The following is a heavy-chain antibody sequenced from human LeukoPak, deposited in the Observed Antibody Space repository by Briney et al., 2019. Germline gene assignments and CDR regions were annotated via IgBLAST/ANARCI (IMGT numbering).Heavy chain of an antibody. CDR1: GYTFTSYG. J-gene: IGHJ5*02. Sequence: GASVKVSCKASGYTFTSYGISWVRQAPGQGLEWMGWISAYNGNTNYAQKFQGRVSMTRDMSTSTVYMELNSLRSEDTAVYYCARSGSYVSAYNWFDPWGQGTLVTVFS. D-gene: IGHD1-26*01. CDR2: ISAYNGNT. CDR3: ARSGSYVSAYNWFDP. V-gene: IGHV1-18*01.